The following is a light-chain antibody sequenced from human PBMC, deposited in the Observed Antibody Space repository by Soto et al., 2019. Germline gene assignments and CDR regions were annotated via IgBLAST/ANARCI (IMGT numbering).Light chain of an antibody. J-gene: IGKJ5*01. CDR2: ATS. CDR3: QHRSIWPVS. CDR1: QAIHSY. Sequence: DIQMTQSPSSLSASVGDRVTITCRASQAIHSYLNWYQQKPGKAPNLLIFATSTLQSGVPSRFSGSGSATDFTLTISSLEPEDFAVYYCQHRSIWPVSFGQGTRLEIK. V-gene: IGKV1-39*01.